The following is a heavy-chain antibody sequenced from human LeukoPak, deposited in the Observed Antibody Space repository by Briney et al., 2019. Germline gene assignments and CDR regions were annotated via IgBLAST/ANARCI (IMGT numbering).Heavy chain of an antibody. V-gene: IGHV3-74*01. CDR2: ISSDGSTT. J-gene: IGHJ4*02. CDR3: GTAQY. CDR1: GFIFNDFW. Sequence: GGSLRLSCAASGFIFNDFWMHWLRQAPGKGPVWVSRISSDGSTTYYADSVKGRFTISRDNAKNTLYLQMSSLRVEDTAVYYCGTAQYWGQGTLLTVSS.